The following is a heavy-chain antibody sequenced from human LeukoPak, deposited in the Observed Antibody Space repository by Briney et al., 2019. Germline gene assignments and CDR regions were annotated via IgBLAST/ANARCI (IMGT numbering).Heavy chain of an antibody. V-gene: IGHV4-4*09. D-gene: IGHD3-16*01. CDR2: IYSSGST. CDR1: SGSISGYY. Sequence: SETLSLTCSVSSGSISGYYWSWIRQPPGQTLEWIGYIYSSGSTNYNPSLQSRVTMSVDTSMNQFSLRLSSVAAADTAVYYCARFTYTTRPSDVWGKGTTVTVSS. CDR3: ARFTYTTRPSDV. J-gene: IGHJ6*04.